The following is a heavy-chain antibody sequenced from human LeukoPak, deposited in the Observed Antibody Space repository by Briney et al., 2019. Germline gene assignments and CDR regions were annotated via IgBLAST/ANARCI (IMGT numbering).Heavy chain of an antibody. J-gene: IGHJ4*02. V-gene: IGHV3-48*03. CDR3: ARDSLKNGYNYDYFDY. Sequence: PGGSLRLSCEASGFTFSSYEMNWVRQAPGKGLEWVSYITNSGSSGFYADSVKGRFTISRDNAKNSLYLQMNSLRAEDTAVYYCARDSLKNGYNYDYFDYWGQGTLVTVSS. CDR1: GFTFSSYE. D-gene: IGHD5-24*01. CDR2: ITNSGSSG.